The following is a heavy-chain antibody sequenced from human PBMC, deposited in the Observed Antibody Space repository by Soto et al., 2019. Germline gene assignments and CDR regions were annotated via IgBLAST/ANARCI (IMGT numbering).Heavy chain of an antibody. CDR3: AKGVPGIAVAGTGYFQH. V-gene: IGHV3-23*01. Sequence: EVQLLESGGGLVQPGGSLRLSCAASGFTFSSYAMSWVRQAPGKGLEWVSGISGSGESTYYADSVKGRFTISRDNSKNTLYLQMNSLRAEDTAVYYCAKGVPGIAVAGTGYFQHWGQGTLVTVFS. J-gene: IGHJ1*01. CDR2: ISGSGEST. D-gene: IGHD6-13*01. CDR1: GFTFSSYA.